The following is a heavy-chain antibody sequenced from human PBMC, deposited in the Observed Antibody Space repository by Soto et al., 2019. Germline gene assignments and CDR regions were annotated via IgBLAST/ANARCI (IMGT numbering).Heavy chain of an antibody. D-gene: IGHD2-15*01. CDR3: AREVVVVVAAHPGKGGLRAFDI. J-gene: IGHJ3*02. V-gene: IGHV4-30-4*01. Sequence: QVQLQESGPGLVKPSQTLSLTCTVSGGSISSGDYYWSWIRQPPGKGLEWIGYIYYSGSTYYNPSLQSRVTISGYTSKNQFSLKLSSVTAADTAVYYCAREVVVVVAAHPGKGGLRAFDIWGQGTMVTVSS. CDR1: GGSISSGDYY. CDR2: IYYSGST.